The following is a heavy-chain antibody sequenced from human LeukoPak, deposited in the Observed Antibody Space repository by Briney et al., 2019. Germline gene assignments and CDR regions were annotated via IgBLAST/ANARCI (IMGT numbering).Heavy chain of an antibody. Sequence: ASVKVSCKASGGTFSSYAISWVRQAPGQGLEWMGGIIPIFGTANYAQKFQGRVTITADESTSTAYMELSSLRSEDTAVYYCARDEGGIVVVPAASKDAFDIWGQGTMVTVSS. J-gene: IGHJ3*02. CDR1: GGTFSSYA. CDR2: IIPIFGTA. D-gene: IGHD2-2*01. V-gene: IGHV1-69*13. CDR3: ARDEGGIVVVPAASKDAFDI.